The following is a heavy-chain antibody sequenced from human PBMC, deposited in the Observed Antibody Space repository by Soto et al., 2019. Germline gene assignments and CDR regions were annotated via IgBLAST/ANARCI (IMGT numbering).Heavy chain of an antibody. J-gene: IGHJ6*01. CDR3: ARAPDCSGGICYSGHRYYGMDV. CDR1: GFTFSKYW. Sequence: EVQLVESGGGLVQPGGSLRLSCAASGFTFSKYWMHWVRQAPGKGLVWVSHVKTDGSRTNYADFVKGRFTISRDNAKNALYLQMNSLRADDTGVYYCARAPDCSGGICYSGHRYYGMDVWGQGTRVTVSS. D-gene: IGHD2-15*01. CDR2: VKTDGSRT. V-gene: IGHV3-74*01.